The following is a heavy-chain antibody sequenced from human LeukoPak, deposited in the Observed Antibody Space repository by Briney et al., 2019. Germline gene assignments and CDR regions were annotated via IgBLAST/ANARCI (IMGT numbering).Heavy chain of an antibody. V-gene: IGHV1-69*06. CDR3: AEDLPWGGRGGSCYSFLDY. D-gene: IGHD2-15*01. CDR1: GGTFSSYA. CDR2: IIPIFGTA. Sequence: ASVKVSCKASGGTFSSYAISWVRQAPGQGLEWMGGIIPIFGTANYAQKFQGRVTITADKSTSTAYMELSSLRSEDTAVYYCAEDLPWGGRGGSCYSFLDYGGRGTLVTASS. J-gene: IGHJ4*02.